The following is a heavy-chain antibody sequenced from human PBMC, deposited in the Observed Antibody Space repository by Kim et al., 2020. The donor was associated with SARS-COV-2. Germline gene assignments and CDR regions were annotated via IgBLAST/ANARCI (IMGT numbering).Heavy chain of an antibody. CDR1: GYTFTSYA. CDR2: INTNTGNP. CDR3: ARAGYCSSTSCYNTYGMDV. D-gene: IGHD2-2*03. Sequence: ASVKVSCKASGYTFTSYAMNWVRQAPGQGLEWMGWINTNTGNPTYAQGFTGRFVFSLDTSVSTAYLQISSLKAEDTAVYYCARAGYCSSTSCYNTYGMDVWGQGTTVTVSS. V-gene: IGHV7-4-1*02. J-gene: IGHJ6*02.